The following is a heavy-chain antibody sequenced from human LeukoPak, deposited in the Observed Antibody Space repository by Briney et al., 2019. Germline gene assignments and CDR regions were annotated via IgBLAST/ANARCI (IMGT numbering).Heavy chain of an antibody. CDR2: ISADGIDK. CDR1: GFTFSTYG. CDR3: AKDKGREGDY. V-gene: IGHV3-30*18. J-gene: IGHJ4*02. Sequence: PGGSLRLSCAAPGFTFSTYGMHWVRQAPGKGLEWVAVISADGIDKYYADSVKGRFTISRDNSKNTLYLQMSSLRPEDTAVYYCAKDKGREGDYWGQGNLVTVSS.